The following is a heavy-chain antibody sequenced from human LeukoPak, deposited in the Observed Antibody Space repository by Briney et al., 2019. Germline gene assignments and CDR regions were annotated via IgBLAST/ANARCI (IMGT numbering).Heavy chain of an antibody. Sequence: GGSLRLSCTASGFTFSNYAMSWVRQAPGTGLEWFSAITDSGGDTYHSDSVKGRFIISRDNSKSSLYLHMNSLRAEDTAAYHCAKGSSASRPYYFDCWGQGTLVTVSS. CDR1: GFTFSNYA. V-gene: IGHV3-23*01. D-gene: IGHD2-2*01. CDR3: AKGSSASRPYYFDC. J-gene: IGHJ4*02. CDR2: ITDSGGDT.